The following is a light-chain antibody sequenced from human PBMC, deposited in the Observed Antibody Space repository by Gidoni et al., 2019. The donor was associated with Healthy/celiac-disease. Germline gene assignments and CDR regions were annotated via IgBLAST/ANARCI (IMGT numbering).Light chain of an antibody. Sequence: DSQVPRSTSTLSPSVGDRVTITCRASQSISSWLAWYQQKPGKAPKLLIYDASSLESGVPSRFSGSGSGTEFTLTISRLQPDDFATYYCQQYNRYWTFGPGTKVEIK. CDR2: DAS. CDR1: QSISSW. J-gene: IGKJ1*01. CDR3: QQYNRYWT. V-gene: IGKV1-5*01.